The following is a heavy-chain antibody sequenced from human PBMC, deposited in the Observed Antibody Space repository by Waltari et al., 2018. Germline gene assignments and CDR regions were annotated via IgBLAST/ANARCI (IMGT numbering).Heavy chain of an antibody. V-gene: IGHV4-39*01. CDR3: ASGPYSSSWYGRFDY. CDR1: GGSISSSSYY. CDR2: IYYRWST. D-gene: IGHD6-13*01. Sequence: QLQLQESGPGLVKPSETLSLTCTVSGGSISSSSYYWGWIRQPPGKGREWIGSIYYRWSTYYNPSLKSRVTIAVDTSKNQFSRKLSSVTAADTAVYYCASGPYSSSWYGRFDYWGQGTLVTVSS. J-gene: IGHJ4*02.